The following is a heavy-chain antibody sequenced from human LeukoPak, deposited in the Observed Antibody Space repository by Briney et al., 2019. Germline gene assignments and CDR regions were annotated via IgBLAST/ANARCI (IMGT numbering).Heavy chain of an antibody. CDR1: GGSISSGDYY. CDR2: IYYSGST. CDR3: AREMRVCTSISCPSYYFDY. V-gene: IGHV4-30-4*01. Sequence: SETLSLTCTVSGGSISSGDYYWSWIRQPPGKGLEWIGYIYYSGSTYYNPSLKSRFTISVDTSKNQFSLKLSSVTAADTAVYYCAREMRVCTSISCPSYYFDYWGQGTLVTVSS. J-gene: IGHJ4*02. D-gene: IGHD2-2*01.